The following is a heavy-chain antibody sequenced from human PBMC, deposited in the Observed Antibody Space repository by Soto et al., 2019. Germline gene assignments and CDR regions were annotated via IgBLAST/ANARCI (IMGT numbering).Heavy chain of an antibody. J-gene: IGHJ4*02. CDR2: INPSGDST. V-gene: IGHV1-46*02. CDR1: GYTFNIYF. Sequence: QVHPLQSGAEVKRPGASVKVSCKASGYTFNIYFMHWVRQAPGQGLERMGVINPSGDSTNSAQKFQGRVTMTRDTSTSTVYMELSNLRSEDTAIYYCATDLRGALDNWGQGTLVTVSS. CDR3: ATDLRGALDN. D-gene: IGHD1-26*01.